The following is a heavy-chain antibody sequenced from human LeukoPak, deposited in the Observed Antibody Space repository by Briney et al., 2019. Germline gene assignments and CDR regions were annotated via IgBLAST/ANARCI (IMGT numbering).Heavy chain of an antibody. CDR3: ARLYNWNHLDY. CDR1: GFTVSSHY. Sequence: PGGSLRLSCAASGFTVSSHYMSWVRQAPGKGLEWVANIQRGGNEKYYVNSVKGRFTISRDNAKNSLYLQMNSLRADDTGVYYCARLYNWNHLDYWGQGTLVTVSS. V-gene: IGHV3-7*01. CDR2: IQRGGNEK. J-gene: IGHJ4*02. D-gene: IGHD1-20*01.